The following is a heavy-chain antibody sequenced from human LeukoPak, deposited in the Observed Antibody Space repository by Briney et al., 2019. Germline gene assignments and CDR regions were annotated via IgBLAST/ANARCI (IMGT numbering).Heavy chain of an antibody. V-gene: IGHV3-7*01. J-gene: IGHJ4*02. D-gene: IGHD2-15*01. Sequence: GGSLRLSCAASGFTFSNYWMSWLRQAPGRGLEWVANIKPDGNEKYFVDSVRGRFTISRDNAKNSLYLQMNSLRAEDTAVYFCARDLSGPSFYWGQGTLVTVSS. CDR1: GFTFSNYW. CDR3: ARDLSGPSFY. CDR2: IKPDGNEK.